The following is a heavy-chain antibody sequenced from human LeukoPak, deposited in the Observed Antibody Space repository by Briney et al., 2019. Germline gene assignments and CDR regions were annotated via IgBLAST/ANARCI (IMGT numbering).Heavy chain of an antibody. Sequence: PGGSLRLSCAASGFSFHSYGMHWVRQAPGKGLEWVTFIRYDGSTKYYADSVKGRFTISRDNSKNTLSLQMNSLRPDDTAIYFCAKGYCSDTSCYSGLDWGQGTLVTVSS. CDR3: AKGYCSDTSCYSGLD. D-gene: IGHD2-2*01. V-gene: IGHV3-30*02. CDR1: GFSFHSYG. CDR2: IRYDGSTK. J-gene: IGHJ4*02.